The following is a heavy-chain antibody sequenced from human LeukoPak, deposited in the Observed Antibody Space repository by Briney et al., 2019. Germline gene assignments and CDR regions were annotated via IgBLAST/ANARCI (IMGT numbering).Heavy chain of an antibody. CDR2: ISSSSSYI. CDR1: GFTFSSYS. CDR3: ARDRIVVVPAAHYFDY. V-gene: IGHV3-21*01. D-gene: IGHD2-2*01. Sequence: KPGGSLRLSCAASGFTFSSYSMNWVRQAPGKGLEWVSSISSSSSYIYHADSVKGRFTISRDNAKNSLYLQMNSLRAEDTAVYYCARDRIVVVPAAHYFDYWGQGTLVTVSS. J-gene: IGHJ4*02.